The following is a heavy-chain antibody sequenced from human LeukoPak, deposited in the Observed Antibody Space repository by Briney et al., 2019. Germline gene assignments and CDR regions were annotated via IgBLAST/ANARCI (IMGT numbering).Heavy chain of an antibody. J-gene: IGHJ4*02. V-gene: IGHV1-2*02. CDR1: GYTFTNPY. D-gene: IGHD5-18*01. CDR2: INPNSGGT. Sequence: ASVKLSCKASGYTFTNPYMHWVRQAPGQGLEWMGWINPNSGGTNYVQKFQGRVTMTRDTSINTAYMELSRLRSDDTAVYYCARVDSYGGNFDYWGQGTLVTVSS. CDR3: ARVDSYGGNFDY.